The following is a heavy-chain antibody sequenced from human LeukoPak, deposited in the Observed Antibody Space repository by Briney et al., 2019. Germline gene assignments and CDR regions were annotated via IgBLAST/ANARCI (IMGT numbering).Heavy chain of an antibody. CDR2: MTGDGATT. J-gene: IGHJ6*03. Sequence: GGSLRLSCAASGFTFRNYGMSWVRQAPGKGLEWVSAMTGDGATTYYADSMKGRFTISRDNSKNTLYLQMNSLRAEDTAVYYCAKESRSGYDFWTYYYMDVWGKGTTVTVSS. V-gene: IGHV3-23*01. CDR3: AKESRSGYDFWTYYYMDV. CDR1: GFTFRNYG. D-gene: IGHD3-3*01.